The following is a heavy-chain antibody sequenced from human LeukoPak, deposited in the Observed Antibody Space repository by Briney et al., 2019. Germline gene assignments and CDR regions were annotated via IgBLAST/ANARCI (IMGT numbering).Heavy chain of an antibody. CDR1: GDFSSNDY. Sequence: SETLSLTCTVSGDFSSNDYWSWVRQAPGKRLEWIEYMSLSGGTNYNPSLKGRVTMSVDASKNEVSLKLTTVTAADTAVYFCARATYGGNVDWYFDLWGSGSLVTVSS. D-gene: IGHD4-23*01. CDR2: MSLSGGT. J-gene: IGHJ2*01. CDR3: ARATYGGNVDWYFDL. V-gene: IGHV4-59*13.